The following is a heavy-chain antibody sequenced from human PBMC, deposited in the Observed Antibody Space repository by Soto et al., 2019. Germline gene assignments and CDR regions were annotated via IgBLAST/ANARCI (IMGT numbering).Heavy chain of an antibody. CDR3: ARENVGLPRYCSGGSCYFPYYGMDV. D-gene: IGHD2-15*01. Sequence: SQTLSLTCAISGDSVSSNSAAWNWIRQSPSRGLEWLGRTYYRSKWYNDYAVSVKSRITINPDTSKNQFSLQLNSVTPEDTAVYYCARENVGLPRYCSGGSCYFPYYGMDVWGQGTTVTSP. CDR1: GDSVSSNSAA. V-gene: IGHV6-1*01. J-gene: IGHJ6*02. CDR2: TYYRSKWYN.